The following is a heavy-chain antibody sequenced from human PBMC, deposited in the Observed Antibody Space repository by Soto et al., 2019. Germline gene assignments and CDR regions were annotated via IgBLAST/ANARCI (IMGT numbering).Heavy chain of an antibody. CDR2: INPSGGST. CDR3: ARGGPRGRPNSGDWFDP. V-gene: IGHV1-46*01. Sequence: ASVKVSCKASGYTFTSYYMHWVRQAPGQGLEWMGIINPSGGSTSYAQKFQGRVTMTRDTSTSTVYMELSSLRSEDTAVYYCARGGPRGRPNSGDWFDPWRQGTLVTVSS. CDR1: GYTFTSYY. J-gene: IGHJ5*02. D-gene: IGHD1-26*01.